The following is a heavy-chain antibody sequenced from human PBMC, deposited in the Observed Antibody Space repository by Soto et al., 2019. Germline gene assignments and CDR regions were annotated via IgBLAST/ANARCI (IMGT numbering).Heavy chain of an antibody. J-gene: IGHJ6*02. D-gene: IGHD3-16*01. CDR2: IHYSGTT. CDR1: GGSVSSGTYY. CDR3: ARDLYFPMDIGGYYHYAMDV. Sequence: KASETLSLTCTVSGGSVSSGTYYWSWIRQAPGKGLEWIGYIHYSGTTYYNPSLKSRLTISVDTSKRQFSLKLRSVTAADTAVYYCARDLYFPMDIGGYYHYAMDVWGQGTTVTVSS. V-gene: IGHV4-61*01.